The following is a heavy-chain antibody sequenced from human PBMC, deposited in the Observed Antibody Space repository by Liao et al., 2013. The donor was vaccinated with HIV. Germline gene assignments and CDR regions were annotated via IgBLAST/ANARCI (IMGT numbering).Heavy chain of an antibody. Sequence: QVQLQEWGAGLLKPSQTLSLTCTVSGGSISSGSYYWSWIRQPAGKGLEWIGRIHTSGSTYYNPSLKSRVTISVDTSKNQFSLKLSSVTAADTAVYYCARAMGHYYGSGSPDDAFDIWGQGTMVTVSS. D-gene: IGHD3-10*01. J-gene: IGHJ3*02. CDR1: GGSISSGSYY. V-gene: IGHV4-61*02. CDR3: ARAMGHYYGSGSPDDAFDI. CDR2: IHTSGST.